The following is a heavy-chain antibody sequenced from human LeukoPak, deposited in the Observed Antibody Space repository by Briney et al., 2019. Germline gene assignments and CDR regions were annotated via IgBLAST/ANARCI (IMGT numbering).Heavy chain of an antibody. CDR1: GYTFTSED. D-gene: IGHD3-10*01. V-gene: IGHV7-4-1*02. J-gene: IGHJ4*02. Sequence: ASVKVSCKASGYTFTSEDINWVRQAPGQGLEWMGWINTNTGNPTYAQGFTGRFVFSLDTSVSTAYLQINSLKAEDTAVYYCARNNADGEGRFGDWGQGTLVTVSS. CDR3: ARNNADGEGRFGD. CDR2: INTNTGNP.